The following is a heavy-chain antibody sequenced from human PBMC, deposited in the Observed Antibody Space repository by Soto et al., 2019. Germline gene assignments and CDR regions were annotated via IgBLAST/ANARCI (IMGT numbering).Heavy chain of an antibody. J-gene: IGHJ4*02. CDR1: GFTFSSYA. V-gene: IGHV3-30*04. CDR3: AKDITVVVTAIIDY. CDR2: ISYDGSNK. D-gene: IGHD2-21*02. Sequence: GGSLRLSCAASGFTFSSYAMSWVRQAPGKGLEWVAVISYDGSNKYYADSVKGRFTISRDNSKNTLYLQMNSLRAEDTAVYYCAKDITVVVTAIIDYWGQGTLVTVSS.